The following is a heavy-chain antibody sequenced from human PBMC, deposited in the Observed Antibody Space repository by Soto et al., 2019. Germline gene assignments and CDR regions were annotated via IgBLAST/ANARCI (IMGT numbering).Heavy chain of an antibody. V-gene: IGHV3-33*01. CDR1: GFSFSSYG. J-gene: IGHJ4*02. Sequence: QVQLVESGGGVVQPGRSLRLSCAASGFSFSSYGMHWVRQAPGKGLAWVATIWYDGNTKYYADSVKGRFTISRDNSKDTAYLQRNSLRKGETAVYYCGGGAYFSDYWGQGTLVTVSS. D-gene: IGHD3-16*01. CDR3: GGGAYFSDY. CDR2: IWYDGNTK.